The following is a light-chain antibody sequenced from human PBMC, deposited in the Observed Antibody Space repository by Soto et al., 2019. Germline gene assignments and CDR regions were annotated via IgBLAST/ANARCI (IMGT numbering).Light chain of an antibody. CDR2: EVS. J-gene: IGLJ2*01. Sequence: QSALTQPASVSGSPGQSITISCTGTSSDVGGYNYVSWYQQHPGKAPKLMIYEVSNRPSGVSNRFSGSKSGNTASLTISGLQTEDEADYYCISYTSSSTQVLFGGGIKLTVL. CDR1: SSDVGGYNY. CDR3: ISYTSSSTQVL. V-gene: IGLV2-14*01.